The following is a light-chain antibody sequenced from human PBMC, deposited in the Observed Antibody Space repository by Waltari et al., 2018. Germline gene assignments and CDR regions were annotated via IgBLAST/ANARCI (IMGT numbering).Light chain of an antibody. CDR1: CLEKNY. J-gene: IGLJ2*01. V-gene: IGLV3-1*01. Sequence: SYELTQPPSVSVSPGQTASITCSGPCLEKNYASWYQHRPGQPPLLVIYEDKTRPSAIPERSSGSGSRNTATLTTTDTHDVDEAEYFCLAFDGNTIVFGGRTKLTVL. CDR3: LAFDGNTIV. CDR2: EDK.